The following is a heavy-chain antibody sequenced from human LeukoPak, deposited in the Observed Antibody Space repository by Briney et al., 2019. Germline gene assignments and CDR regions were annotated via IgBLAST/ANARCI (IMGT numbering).Heavy chain of an antibody. J-gene: IGHJ4*02. CDR2: IYHSGST. CDR1: GGSISSSNW. Sequence: SETLSLTCTVSGGSISSSNWWNWVRQPPGKGLEWIGEIYHSGSTNYNPSLKSRVTISVDTSKNQFSLKLSSVTAADTAVYYCARYNYYDSSGLDYWGQGTQVTVSS. V-gene: IGHV4-4*02. D-gene: IGHD3-22*01. CDR3: ARYNYYDSSGLDY.